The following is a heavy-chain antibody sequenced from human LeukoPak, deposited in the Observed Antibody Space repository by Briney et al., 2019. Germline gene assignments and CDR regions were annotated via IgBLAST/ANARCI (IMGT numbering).Heavy chain of an antibody. CDR3: ARRRSYDFWSGYGTYSYYYYMDV. D-gene: IGHD3-3*01. CDR2: IKEEGSKK. V-gene: IGHV3-7*01. Sequence: GGSLRLSCAVSGFTFSSYWMSWVRQAPGKGLEWVANIKEEGSKKYYSDSVKGRFTISRDNAKNSLYLQMNSLRAEDTAVYYCARRRSYDFWSGYGTYSYYYYMDVWGKGTTVTVSS. J-gene: IGHJ6*03. CDR1: GFTFSSYW.